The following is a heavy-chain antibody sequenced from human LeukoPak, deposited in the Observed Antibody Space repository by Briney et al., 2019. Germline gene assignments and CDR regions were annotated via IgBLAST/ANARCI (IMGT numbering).Heavy chain of an antibody. CDR3: ARRGIVGATFDI. Sequence: SETLSLTCAVYGGSFSGYYWSWIRQPPGKGLEWIGEINHSGSTNYNLSLKSRVTISVDTSKNQFSLKLSSVTAADTAVYYCARRGIVGATFDIWGQGTMVTVSS. J-gene: IGHJ3*02. CDR1: GGSFSGYY. V-gene: IGHV4-34*01. CDR2: INHSGST. D-gene: IGHD1-26*01.